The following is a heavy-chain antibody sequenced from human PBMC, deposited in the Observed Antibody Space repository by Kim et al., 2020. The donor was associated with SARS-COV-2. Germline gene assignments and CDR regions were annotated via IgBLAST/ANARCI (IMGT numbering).Heavy chain of an antibody. D-gene: IGHD6-13*01. J-gene: IGHJ4*02. V-gene: IGHV3-74*01. CDR1: GFTFSSYW. CDR2: INSDGSSI. Sequence: GGSLRLSCAASGFTFSSYWMHWVRQAPGKGLVWVSRINSDGSSISYADSVQGRFTISRDNAKNTLYLQMNSLRAEDTAVYYCARRGRTNSWYYFDYWGQGALVSVSS. CDR3: ARRGRTNSWYYFDY.